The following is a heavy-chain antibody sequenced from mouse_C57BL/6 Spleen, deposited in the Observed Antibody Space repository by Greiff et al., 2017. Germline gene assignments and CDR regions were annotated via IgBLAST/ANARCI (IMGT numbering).Heavy chain of an antibody. V-gene: IGHV5-9-1*02. Sequence: EVQLVESGEGLVKPGGSLKLSCAASGFTFSSYAMSWVRQTPEKRLEWVAYISSGGDYIYYADTVKGRFTISRDNARNTLYLQMSSLKSEDTAMYYCTRDGWDGDAMDYWGQGTSVTVSS. CDR1: GFTFSSYA. CDR2: ISSGGDYI. D-gene: IGHD4-1*01. CDR3: TRDGWDGDAMDY. J-gene: IGHJ4*01.